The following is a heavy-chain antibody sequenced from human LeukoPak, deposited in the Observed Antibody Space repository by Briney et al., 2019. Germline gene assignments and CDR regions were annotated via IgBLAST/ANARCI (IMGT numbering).Heavy chain of an antibody. CDR1: GYSMSSGYF. CDR2: IYHSGST. V-gene: IGHV4-38-2*01. CDR3: AGLDIVVVPAAIGWFDP. Sequence: TPSETLSLTCAVSGYSMSSGYFWGWIRQPPGKGLEWIGSIYHSGSTYYNPSLKSRVTISVDTSKNQFSLKLSSVTAADTAVYYCAGLDIVVVPAAIGWFDPWGQGTLVTVSS. J-gene: IGHJ5*01. D-gene: IGHD2-2*01.